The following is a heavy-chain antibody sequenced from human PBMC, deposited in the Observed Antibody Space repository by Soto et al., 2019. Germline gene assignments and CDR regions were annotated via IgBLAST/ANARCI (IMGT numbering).Heavy chain of an antibody. Sequence: SETLSLTCTVSGASITGSFFWSWIRQPAGKGLEWIGRFSLSGTTNYNPSLRSRVTMSADVSKNQFSLRLTSVTAADTALYYCARRMTPPGAPAWYYFDSWGQGTLVTAPQ. CDR2: FSLSGTT. V-gene: IGHV4-4*07. CDR3: ARRMTPPGAPAWYYFDS. J-gene: IGHJ4*02. D-gene: IGHD2-8*02. CDR1: GASITGSFF.